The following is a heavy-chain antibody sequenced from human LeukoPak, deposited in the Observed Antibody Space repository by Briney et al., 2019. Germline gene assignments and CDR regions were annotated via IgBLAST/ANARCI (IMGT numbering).Heavy chain of an antibody. D-gene: IGHD4-23*01. J-gene: IGHJ4*02. Sequence: SETLSLTCAVYGGSLSGYYWSWIRQPPGKGLEWIGEINHSGSTNYNPSLKSRVTISVDTSKNQFSLKLSSVTAADTAVYYCARRYYGGNGYAYWGQGTLVTVSS. CDR1: GGSLSGYY. V-gene: IGHV4-34*01. CDR3: ARRYYGGNGYAY. CDR2: INHSGST.